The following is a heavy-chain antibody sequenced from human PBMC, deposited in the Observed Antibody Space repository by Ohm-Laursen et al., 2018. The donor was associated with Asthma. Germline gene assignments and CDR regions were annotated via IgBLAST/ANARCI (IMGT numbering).Heavy chain of an antibody. CDR1: GFTFSSFA. D-gene: IGHD3-10*01. Sequence: SLRLSCAASGFTFSSFAIHWVRQPPGKGLEWVAVISYDERSAFYSDSVKGRFTLSRDNSKNMLYLQMNNLQAEDTAVYYCTRDAMPGSGANWARNLFDPWGQGTLVTVSS. J-gene: IGHJ5*02. V-gene: IGHV3-30*04. CDR3: TRDAMPGSGANWARNLFDP. CDR2: ISYDERSA.